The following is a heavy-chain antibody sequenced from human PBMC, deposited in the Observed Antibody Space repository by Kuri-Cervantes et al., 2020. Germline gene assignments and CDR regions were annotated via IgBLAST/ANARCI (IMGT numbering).Heavy chain of an antibody. CDR2: IRSKAYGGTT. D-gene: IGHD2-21*01. V-gene: IGHV3-49*04. J-gene: IGHJ4*02. Sequence: GGSLRLSCTASGFTFGDYAMSWVRQAPGKGLEWVGFIRSKAYGGTTEYAASVKGRFTISRDNAKNSLYLEMNSLRAEDTAVYYCAREIMYCGGDCNDYWGQGTLVTVSS. CDR3: AREIMYCGGDCNDY. CDR1: GFTFGDYA.